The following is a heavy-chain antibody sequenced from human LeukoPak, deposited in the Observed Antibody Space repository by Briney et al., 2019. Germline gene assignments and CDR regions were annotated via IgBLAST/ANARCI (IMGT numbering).Heavy chain of an antibody. CDR2: IYTSGSA. D-gene: IGHD3-22*01. J-gene: IGHJ4*02. CDR1: GGSISSYY. V-gene: IGHV4-4*07. CDR3: ARDDPHYYDSSGYPHY. Sequence: SETLSLTCTVSGGSISSYYWSWIRQPAGKGLEWIGRIYTSGSANYNPSLKSRVTMSVDTSKNQFSLKLSSVTAADTAVYYCARDDPHYYDSSGYPHYWDQGTLVTVSS.